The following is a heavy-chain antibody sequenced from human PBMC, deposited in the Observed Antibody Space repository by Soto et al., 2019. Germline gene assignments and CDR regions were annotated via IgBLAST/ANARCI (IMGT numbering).Heavy chain of an antibody. D-gene: IGHD2-8*02. CDR1: GGSISSGDYY. V-gene: IGHV4-30-4*01. CDR3: ARQVTGLMGYDYDI. Sequence: PSETLSLTCTVSGGSISSGDYYWSWIRQPPGKGLEWIGYIYYSGSTYYNPSLKSRVTISVDTSKNQFSLKLSSVTAADTAVYYCARQVTGLMGYDYDIWGQGPMVTVSS. J-gene: IGHJ3*02. CDR2: IYYSGST.